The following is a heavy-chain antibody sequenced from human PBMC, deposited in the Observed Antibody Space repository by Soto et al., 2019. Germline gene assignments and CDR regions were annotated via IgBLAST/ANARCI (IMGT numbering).Heavy chain of an antibody. Sequence: QVHLVESGGGVVQPGRSLRLSCAASGFIFGAYGMHWVRQAPGKGLEWVAVMSYDGSRKYYADSVKGRFTISGDNSNNTLSLEMNSLKTEDTAVYYCARDLYSYGYPDYWGQGTLVTVSS. CDR2: MSYDGSRK. CDR1: GFIFGAYG. V-gene: IGHV3-30*03. J-gene: IGHJ4*02. D-gene: IGHD5-18*01. CDR3: ARDLYSYGYPDY.